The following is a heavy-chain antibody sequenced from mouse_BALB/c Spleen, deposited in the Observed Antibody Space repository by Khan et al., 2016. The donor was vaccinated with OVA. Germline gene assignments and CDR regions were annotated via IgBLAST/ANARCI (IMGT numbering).Heavy chain of an antibody. V-gene: IGHV3-2*02. CDR3: ARYRYDGYFDY. Sequence: EVQLVESGPGLVKPSQSLSLTCTVTGYSITSDYAWNWIRQFPGNKLEWVAYISYSGSTSYNPSLKSRISITRDTSKNQFFLQLNSVTTEDTATYYCARYRYDGYFDYWGQGTTLTVSS. CDR1: GYSITSDYA. CDR2: ISYSGST. J-gene: IGHJ2*01. D-gene: IGHD2-14*01.